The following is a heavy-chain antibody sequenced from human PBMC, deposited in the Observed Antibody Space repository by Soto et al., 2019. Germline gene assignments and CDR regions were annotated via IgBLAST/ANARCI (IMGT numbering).Heavy chain of an antibody. V-gene: IGHV3-30-3*01. Sequence: HPGGSLRLSCAASGFTFSSYAMHWVRQAPGKGLEWVAVISYDGSNKYYADSVKGRFTISRDNSKNTLYLQMNSLRAEDTAVYYCANNCRQYGSGSCFDYWGQGTLVTVSS. CDR3: ANNCRQYGSGSCFDY. CDR1: GFTFSSYA. CDR2: ISYDGSNK. D-gene: IGHD3-10*01. J-gene: IGHJ4*02.